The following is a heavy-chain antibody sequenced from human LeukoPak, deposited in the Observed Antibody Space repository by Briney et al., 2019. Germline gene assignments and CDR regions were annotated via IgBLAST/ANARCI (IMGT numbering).Heavy chain of an antibody. Sequence: GGSLRLSCAASGFIFSSYSMNWVRQAPGKGLECVSSISSSSSYIYYADSVKGRFTISRDNAKNSLYLQMNSLRAEDTAVYYCARDSGVSEPVDYWGQGTLVTVSS. CDR1: GFIFSSYS. J-gene: IGHJ4*02. CDR3: ARDSGVSEPVDY. D-gene: IGHD1-14*01. V-gene: IGHV3-21*01. CDR2: ISSSSSYI.